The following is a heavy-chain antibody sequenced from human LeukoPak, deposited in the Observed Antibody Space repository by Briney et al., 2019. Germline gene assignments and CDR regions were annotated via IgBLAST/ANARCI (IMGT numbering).Heavy chain of an antibody. Sequence: GCLRLSCAASGFTFSDFYMSWIRQAPGKGLEWLSYISGTSSDTNYADSVKGRFIISRDNAKQSLYLQMSSLRADDTAVYYCVKNSGRDGGNWGQGTLVTGSS. CDR2: ISGTSSDT. CDR1: GFTFSDFY. J-gene: IGHJ1*01. V-gene: IGHV3-11*06. CDR3: VKNSGRDGGN. D-gene: IGHD6-25*01.